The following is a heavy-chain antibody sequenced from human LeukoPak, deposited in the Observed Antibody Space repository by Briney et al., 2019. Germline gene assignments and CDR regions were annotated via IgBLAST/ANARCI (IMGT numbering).Heavy chain of an antibody. CDR1: GASLSDYY. CDR2: VAHKGPTVYSPTLKK. J-gene: IGHJ1*01. D-gene: IGHD3-3*01. V-gene: IGHV4-34*01. CDR3: VRYVTKSGYSLRDY. Sequence: SETLSLTCAVYGASLSDYYWSWIRQSPGKGLQWIGEVAHKGPTVYSPTLKKKYNPSLKSRVTMSLDPSKNQFSPKWTAVTVEEPATYHCVRYVTKSGYSLRDYWGQGHPVIVPS.